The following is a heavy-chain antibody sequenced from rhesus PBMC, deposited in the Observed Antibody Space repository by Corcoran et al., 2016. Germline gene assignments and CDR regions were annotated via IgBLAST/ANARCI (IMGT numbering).Heavy chain of an antibody. Sequence: QVQLQESGPGLVKPSETLPLTCAVSGASISSNHWSWIRQAHGKGLGWIGRIYGSGGSTVYNPSLKSRVTISIDTSKNQFSLKLSSVTAADTAVYYCALEQRDVYNSLDVWGRGVLVTVSS. CDR1: GASISSNH. D-gene: IGHD1-20*01. J-gene: IGHJ5-2*02. V-gene: IGHV4S2*01. CDR2: IYGSGGST. CDR3: ALEQRDVYNSLDV.